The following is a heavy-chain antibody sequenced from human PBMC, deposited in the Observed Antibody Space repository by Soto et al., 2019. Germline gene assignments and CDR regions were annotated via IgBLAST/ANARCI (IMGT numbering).Heavy chain of an antibody. CDR3: ARHSQGGITGTKFDY. D-gene: IGHD1-7*01. CDR2: IYHSGST. Sequence: SETLSLTCAVSGYSISSGYYWGWIRQPPGKGLEWIGSIYHSGSTYYNPSLKSRVTISVDTSKNQFSLKLSSVTAADTAVYYCARHSQGGITGTKFDYWGQGTLVTVSS. J-gene: IGHJ4*02. CDR1: GYSISSGYY. V-gene: IGHV4-38-2*01.